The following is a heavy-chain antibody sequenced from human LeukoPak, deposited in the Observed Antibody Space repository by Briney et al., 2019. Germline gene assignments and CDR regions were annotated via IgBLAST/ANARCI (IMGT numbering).Heavy chain of an antibody. V-gene: IGHV3-21*01. CDR1: GFTFSSYS. D-gene: IGHD4-11*01. CDR3: ARGNYEYYFDY. CDR2: ISSSSSYI. J-gene: IGHJ4*02. Sequence: PGGSLRLSCAASGFTFSSYSMNWVRQAPGKGLEWVSSISSSSSYIYYADSVKSRFTISRDNAKNPLYLQMNSLRAEDTAVYYCARGNYEYYFDYWGQGTLVTVSS.